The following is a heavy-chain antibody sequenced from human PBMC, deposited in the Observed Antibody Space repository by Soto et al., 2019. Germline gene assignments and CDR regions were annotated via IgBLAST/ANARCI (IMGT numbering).Heavy chain of an antibody. D-gene: IGHD3-22*01. V-gene: IGHV3-33*01. CDR2: IWYDGSNK. J-gene: IGHJ4*02. Sequence: GGSLRLSCAASGFTFSSYGMHWVRQAPGKGLEWVAVIWYDGSNKYYADSVKGRFTISRDNSKNTLYLQMNSLRAEDTAVYYCARDGHYYDSSGYLAYWGQGTLVTVSS. CDR1: GFTFSSYG. CDR3: ARDGHYYDSSGYLAY.